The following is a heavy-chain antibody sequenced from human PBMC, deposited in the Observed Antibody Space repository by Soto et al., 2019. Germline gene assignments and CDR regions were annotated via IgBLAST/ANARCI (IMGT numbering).Heavy chain of an antibody. Sequence: QVQLVQSGAEVKKPGASVKVSCKASGYTFSGYYVHWVRQAPGQGLEWMGWINPNSGGIKYAQKFQGWVTMTRDKSISTAYMELSRLKSDDTAVYYCARGYCSGGSCYAFDIWGRGTMVTVSS. CDR3: ARGYCSGGSCYAFDI. D-gene: IGHD2-15*01. J-gene: IGHJ3*02. CDR1: GYTFSGYY. CDR2: INPNSGGI. V-gene: IGHV1-2*04.